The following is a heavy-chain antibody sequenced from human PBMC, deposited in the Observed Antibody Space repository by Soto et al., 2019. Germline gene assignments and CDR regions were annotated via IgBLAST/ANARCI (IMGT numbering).Heavy chain of an antibody. D-gene: IGHD4-17*01. J-gene: IGHJ3*01. V-gene: IGHV3-33*01. CDR2: IWYDGSNK. Sequence: QVQLVESGGGVVQPGTSLRLSCAPSGFTLSSYIMHWVRQAPGKGLEWVALIWYDGSNKYYSDSVKGRFIISRDTSKTTLFLQMNSLRADDTAVYYCVRGAMLGDYSVYAFDVWGQGTMVTVSS. CDR3: VRGAMLGDYSVYAFDV. CDR1: GFTLSSYI.